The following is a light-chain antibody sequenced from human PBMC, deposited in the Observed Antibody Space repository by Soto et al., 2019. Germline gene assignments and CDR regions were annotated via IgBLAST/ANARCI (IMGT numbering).Light chain of an antibody. CDR2: EGG. J-gene: IGLJ1*01. V-gene: IGLV2-23*01. CDR1: SSDVGSYNL. Sequence: QSVLTQPASVSGSPGQSITISCTGTSSDVGSYNLVSWYQHHPGKAPKLMIYEGGKRPSGVSDRFSGSKSGNTASLTISGLQAEDEADYYCCSYADSDNYVLGTGNQV. CDR3: CSYADSDNYV.